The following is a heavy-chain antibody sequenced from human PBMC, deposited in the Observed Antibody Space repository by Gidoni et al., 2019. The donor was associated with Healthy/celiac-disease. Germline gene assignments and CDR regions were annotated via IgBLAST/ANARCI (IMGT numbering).Heavy chain of an antibody. J-gene: IGHJ3*02. V-gene: IGHV2-26*01. CDR1: GFSLSNARMG. Sequence: QVTLKESGPVLVKPTETLTLTCTVSGFSLSNARMGVSWIRQPPGKALEWLAHIFSNDEKSYSTSLKSRLTISKDTSKSQVVLTMTNMDPVDTATYYCARIFGWGIAAAGIKPYDAFDIWGQGTMVTVSS. D-gene: IGHD6-13*01. CDR3: ARIFGWGIAAAGIKPYDAFDI. CDR2: IFSNDEK.